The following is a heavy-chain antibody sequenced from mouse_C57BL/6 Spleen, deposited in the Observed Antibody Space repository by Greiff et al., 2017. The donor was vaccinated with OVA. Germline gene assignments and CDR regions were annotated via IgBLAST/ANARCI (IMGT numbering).Heavy chain of an antibody. V-gene: IGHV14-3*01. J-gene: IGHJ1*03. CDR3: ASGAYSNYGWYFDV. Sequence: VQLKESVAELVRPGASVKLSCTASGFNIKNTYMHWVKQRPEQGLEWIGRIDPANGNTKYAPKFQGKATITADTSSNTAYLQLSSLTSEDTAIYYCASGAYSNYGWYFDVWGTGTTVTVSS. CDR1: GFNIKNTY. CDR2: IDPANGNT. D-gene: IGHD2-5*01.